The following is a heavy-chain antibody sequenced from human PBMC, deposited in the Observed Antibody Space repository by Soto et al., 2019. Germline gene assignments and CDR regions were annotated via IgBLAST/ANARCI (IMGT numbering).Heavy chain of an antibody. CDR3: ARGTGTFFPNY. Sequence: QVQLQESGPGLVKPSQTLSLTCTVSGGSISGGDFYWSWIRQPPGKGLVWIGYIYHTGSTYYNPSIDSRLTISVDTYQNQFSLKLSSVTAADTAGYYCARGTGTFFPNYWGQGALVTVSS. D-gene: IGHD1-1*01. CDR2: IYHTGST. J-gene: IGHJ4*02. V-gene: IGHV4-30-4*01. CDR1: GGSISGGDFY.